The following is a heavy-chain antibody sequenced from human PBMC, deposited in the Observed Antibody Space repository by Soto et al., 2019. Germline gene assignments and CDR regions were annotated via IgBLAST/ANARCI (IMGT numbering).Heavy chain of an antibody. CDR3: ARDRYGDRYFDY. D-gene: IGHD4-17*01. CDR2: IYYSGST. CDR1: GGSVGSGSYY. V-gene: IGHV4-61*01. Sequence: SETLSLTCTVSGGSVGSGSYYWSWIRQPPGKGLEWIGYIYYSGSTNYNPSLKSRVTISVDTSKNQFSLKLSSVTAADTAVYYCARDRYGDRYFDYWGQGTLVTVSS. J-gene: IGHJ4*02.